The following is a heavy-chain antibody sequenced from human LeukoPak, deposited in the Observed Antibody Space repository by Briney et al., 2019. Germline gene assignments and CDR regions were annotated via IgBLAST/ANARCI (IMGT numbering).Heavy chain of an antibody. D-gene: IGHD1-26*01. Sequence: GGSLRLSCAASGFTFSIYGMHWVRQAPGKGLEWVAVISYDGSNKYYADSVKGRFTISRDNSKNTLYLQMTSLRAEDTAVYYCAKLVKWELLTADCWGQGTLVTVSS. J-gene: IGHJ4*02. CDR3: AKLVKWELLTADC. V-gene: IGHV3-30*18. CDR1: GFTFSIYG. CDR2: ISYDGSNK.